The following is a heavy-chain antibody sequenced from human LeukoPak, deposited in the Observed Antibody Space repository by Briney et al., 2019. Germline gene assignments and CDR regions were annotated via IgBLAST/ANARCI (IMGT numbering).Heavy chain of an antibody. CDR1: GGSISSHY. CDR3: ARFLMGATTIWFDP. J-gene: IGHJ5*02. Sequence: SETLSLTCTVSGGSISSHYWSWIRQPPGKGLEWIGYIYYSGSTNYNPSLKSRVTISVDTSKNQFSLKLSSVTAADTAVYYCARFLMGATTIWFDPWGQGTQVTVSS. CDR2: IYYSGST. V-gene: IGHV4-59*11. D-gene: IGHD1-26*01.